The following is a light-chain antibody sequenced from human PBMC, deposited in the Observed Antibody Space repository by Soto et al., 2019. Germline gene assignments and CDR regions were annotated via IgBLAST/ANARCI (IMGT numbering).Light chain of an antibody. CDR3: QQANSFPHT. CDR2: AAS. J-gene: IGKJ5*01. Sequence: DIRMTQSQSSVSASVGDRVTITCRASQGIISWLAWYQQKPGKAPKLLIYAASSLQSGVPSRFSGSGSGTDFTLTIRSLQPEDFATYYCQQANSFPHTFGQGTRLEIK. CDR1: QGIISW. V-gene: IGKV1-12*01.